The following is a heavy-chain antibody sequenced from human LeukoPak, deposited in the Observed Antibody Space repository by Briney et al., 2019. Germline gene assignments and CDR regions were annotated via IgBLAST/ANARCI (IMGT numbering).Heavy chain of an antibody. CDR3: ARRAREYSHDAFDI. Sequence: ASVKVSCKASGYTFTDYYMHWVRQAPGQGLEWMGGISPNSRGTDSAQKFQGRFSMTRDTSISTAYMELSRLRSDDTAVYYCARRAREYSHDAFDIWGQGTMVTVSS. J-gene: IGHJ3*02. V-gene: IGHV1-2*02. CDR1: GYTFTDYY. CDR2: ISPNSRGT. D-gene: IGHD5-18*01.